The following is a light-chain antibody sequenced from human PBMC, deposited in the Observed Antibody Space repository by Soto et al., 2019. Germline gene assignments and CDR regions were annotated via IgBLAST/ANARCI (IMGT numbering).Light chain of an antibody. CDR3: QQYNSYSPLT. CDR1: QSISSW. J-gene: IGKJ4*01. Sequence: DIQMTQSPSTLSASVGDRVTITCRASQSISSWLAWYQQKRGKAPKLLIYDASSSESGVPSRFSGSGSGTEFTLTISSLQPHDFATYYCQQYNSYSPLTFGGGTKVEIK. V-gene: IGKV1-5*01. CDR2: DAS.